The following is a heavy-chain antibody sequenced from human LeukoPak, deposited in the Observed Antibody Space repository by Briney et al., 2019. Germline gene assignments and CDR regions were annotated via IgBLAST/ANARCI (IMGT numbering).Heavy chain of an antibody. CDR1: GFPFSSHA. Sequence: GGSLRLSCAASGFPFSSHAMSWVRQPPGKGLEWVSSISNGKTYYADSVRGRFTISRDDSKNTVSLQMNGLRDEDTALYYCVREAGYCASVCLKSNWFDPWGRGTLVTVSS. J-gene: IGHJ5*02. V-gene: IGHV3-23*01. CDR2: ISNGKT. CDR3: VREAGYCASVCLKSNWFDP. D-gene: IGHD2-21*02.